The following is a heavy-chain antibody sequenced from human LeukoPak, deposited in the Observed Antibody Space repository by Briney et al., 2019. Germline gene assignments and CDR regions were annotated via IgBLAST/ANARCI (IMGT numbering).Heavy chain of an antibody. CDR2: INPNSGGT. Sequence: ASVKVSCKASGYTFTGYYMHWVRQAPGQGLEWIGWINPNSGGTNYAQKFQGRVTMTRDTSISTAYMELSRLRSDDTAVYYCARVGVVVAAIAYDAFDIWGQGTMVTVSS. V-gene: IGHV1-2*02. CDR3: ARVGVVVAAIAYDAFDI. J-gene: IGHJ3*02. CDR1: GYTFTGYY. D-gene: IGHD2-15*01.